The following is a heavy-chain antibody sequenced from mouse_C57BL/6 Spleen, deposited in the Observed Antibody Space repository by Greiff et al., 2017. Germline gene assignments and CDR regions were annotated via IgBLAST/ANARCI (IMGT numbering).Heavy chain of an antibody. D-gene: IGHD2-4*01. J-gene: IGHJ4*01. CDR3: ARSEDYDFRDYYAMDY. CDR1: GYSFTDYN. Sequence: VQLQQSGPELVKPGASVKISCKASGYSFTDYNMNWVKQSNGKSLEWIGVINPNYGTTSYNQKFKGKATLTVGQSSSTAYMQLNSLTSEDSAVYYGARSEDYDFRDYYAMDYWGQGTSVTVSS. CDR2: INPNYGTT. V-gene: IGHV1-39*01.